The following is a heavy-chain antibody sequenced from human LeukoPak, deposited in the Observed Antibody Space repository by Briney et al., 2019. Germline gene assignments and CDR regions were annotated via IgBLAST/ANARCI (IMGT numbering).Heavy chain of an antibody. CDR3: ARAQEYYSGSGSFYTTFDY. Sequence: ASVKVSCKASGYTFTNYAMNWVRQAPGQGLEWMGWINTNTGNPTYAQGFTGRFVFSLDTSVSTAYLQISSIKAEDTAVYYCARAQEYYSGSGSFYTTFDYWGQGTLVTVSS. J-gene: IGHJ4*02. V-gene: IGHV7-4-1*02. D-gene: IGHD3-10*01. CDR2: INTNTGNP. CDR1: GYTFTNYA.